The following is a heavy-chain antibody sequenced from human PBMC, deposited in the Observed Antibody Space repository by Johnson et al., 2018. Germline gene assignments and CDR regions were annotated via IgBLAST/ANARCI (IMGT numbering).Heavy chain of an antibody. CDR3: ARLWAYCGGDCLDAFDI. V-gene: IGHV3-48*01. D-gene: IGHD2-21*02. J-gene: IGHJ3*02. CDR2: ISSSSSTI. Sequence: EVQLVQSGGGVVQPETSLRLSCAASGFTFSSYSMNWVRQAPGKGLEWVSYISSSSSTIYYADSVKGRFTISRDNAKNSLYLQMNSLRAEDTAVYYCARLWAYCGGDCLDAFDIWGQGTMVTVSS. CDR1: GFTFSSYS.